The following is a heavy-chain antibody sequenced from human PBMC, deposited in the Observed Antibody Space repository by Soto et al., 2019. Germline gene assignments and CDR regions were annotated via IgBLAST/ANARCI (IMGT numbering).Heavy chain of an antibody. D-gene: IGHD6-6*01. CDR2: TYYRSKWYN. CDR3: ARPGGRGLGAARHNNWFDP. CDR1: GDTVSRNIAS. V-gene: IGHV6-1*01. J-gene: IGHJ5*02. Sequence: QPLSRTRAISGDTVSRNIASCNCTRQSPSRGLEWLGRTYYRSKWYNDYAVSVKSRITINPDTSKNQFSLQLNSVTPEDTAVYYCARPGGRGLGAARHNNWFDPWGQRTLVTVSS.